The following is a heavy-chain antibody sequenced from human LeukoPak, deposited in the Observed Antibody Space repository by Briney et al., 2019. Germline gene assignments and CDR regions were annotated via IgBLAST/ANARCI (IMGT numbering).Heavy chain of an antibody. Sequence: PSETLSLTCTVSGGSISSGGYYWSWIRQHPGKGLEWIGYIYYSGSTYYNPSLKSRVTISVDTSKNQFSLKLSSVTAADTAVYYCARGGADSSGYYDYWGQGTLVTVSS. V-gene: IGHV4-31*03. D-gene: IGHD3-22*01. J-gene: IGHJ4*02. CDR1: GGSISSGGYY. CDR3: ARGGADSSGYYDY. CDR2: IYYSGST.